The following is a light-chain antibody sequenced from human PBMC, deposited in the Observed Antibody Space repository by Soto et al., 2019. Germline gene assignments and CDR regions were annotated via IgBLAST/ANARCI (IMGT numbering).Light chain of an antibody. CDR3: SSFAGRNYYV. CDR2: EVN. Sequence: QSALTQPPSASGSPGQSVAISCTGSTSDVGGYNYVSWYQLHPGKAPKLIIYEVNKRPSGVPDRFSGSKSDNTASLTVSGLQAEDEAEYYCSSFAGRNYYVFGTGTKVTVL. V-gene: IGLV2-8*01. J-gene: IGLJ1*01. CDR1: TSDVGGYNY.